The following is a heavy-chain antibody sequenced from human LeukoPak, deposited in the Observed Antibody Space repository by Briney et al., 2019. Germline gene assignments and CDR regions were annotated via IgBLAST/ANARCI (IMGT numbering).Heavy chain of an antibody. CDR2: INHSGST. CDR3: ARDYYGSGSYQYYYYYGMDV. CDR1: GGSFSGYY. V-gene: IGHV4-34*01. J-gene: IGHJ6*02. Sequence: SETLSLTCAVYGGSFSGYYWSWIRQPPGKGLEWIWEINHSGSTNYNPSLKSRVTISVDTSKNQFSLKLSSVTAADTAVYYCARDYYGSGSYQYYYYYGMDVWGQGTTVTVSS. D-gene: IGHD3-10*01.